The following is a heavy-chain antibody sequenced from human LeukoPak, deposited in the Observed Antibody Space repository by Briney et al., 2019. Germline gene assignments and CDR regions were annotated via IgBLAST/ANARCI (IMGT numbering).Heavy chain of an antibody. CDR3: AARGNYFDY. Sequence: GGSLRLSCAASGFTFSSYAMHWVRQAPGKGLEWVAVISYDGSNKYYADSVKGRFTISRDNSKNTLYLQMNSLRAEDTAVYYCAARGNYFDYWGQGILVTVSS. V-gene: IGHV3-30-3*01. CDR2: ISYDGSNK. J-gene: IGHJ4*02. CDR1: GFTFSSYA.